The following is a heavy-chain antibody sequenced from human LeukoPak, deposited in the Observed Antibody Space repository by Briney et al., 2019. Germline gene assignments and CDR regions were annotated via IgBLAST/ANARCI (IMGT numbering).Heavy chain of an antibody. CDR2: IYYNGNT. CDR1: GASISSYY. J-gene: IGHJ4*02. CDR3: ARVAVSAREYFDY. V-gene: IGHV4-59*01. D-gene: IGHD2-21*02. Sequence: SETLSLTCTVSGASISSYYWSWIRQSLGKGLEWIGYIYYNGNTNYNPSLKGRVTISVDSSKNQFSLRLSSVTAADTAVYYCARVAVSAREYFDYWGQGTLVTVSS.